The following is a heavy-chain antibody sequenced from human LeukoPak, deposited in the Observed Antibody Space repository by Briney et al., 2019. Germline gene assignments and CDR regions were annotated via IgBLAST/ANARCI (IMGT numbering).Heavy chain of an antibody. CDR3: ARQGGGGFDDSSGYHDY. V-gene: IGHV5-51*01. CDR2: SYPRDSDT. Sequence: GESLKISCKGSGYSFTSYWIGWVRQMPGKGLEWMGISYPRDSDTRYSPSFQGQVTISADKSISTAHLQWSSLKASDTAMYYCARQGGGGFDDSSGYHDYWGQGTLVPVSS. CDR1: GYSFTSYW. J-gene: IGHJ4*02. D-gene: IGHD3-22*01.